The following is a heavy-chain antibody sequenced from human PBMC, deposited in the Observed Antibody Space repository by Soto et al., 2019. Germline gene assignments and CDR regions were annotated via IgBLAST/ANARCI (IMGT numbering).Heavy chain of an antibody. D-gene: IGHD2-2*01. CDR1: GGSISSSSYY. Sequence: SETLSLTCTVSGGSISSSSYYWGWIRQPPGKGLEWIGSIYYSGSTYYNPSLKSRVTISVDTSKNQFSLKLSSVTAADTAVYYCAKTDIVLVPAAPYNWFDPWGQGTLVTVSS. CDR2: IYYSGST. J-gene: IGHJ5*02. CDR3: AKTDIVLVPAAPYNWFDP. V-gene: IGHV4-39*01.